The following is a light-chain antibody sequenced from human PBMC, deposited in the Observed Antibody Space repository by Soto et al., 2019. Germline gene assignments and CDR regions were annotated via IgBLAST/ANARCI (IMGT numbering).Light chain of an antibody. CDR1: NIGIKS. CDR3: QVWDGITDQPV. Sequence: SYELTQSPSVSVAPGQTATITCGGDNIGIKSVHWYQRKPGQAPVLVVYDDSGRPSGIPERFSGSNSGNTATLTISRVEAGDEADYCCQVWDGITDQPVFGGGTKLTVL. J-gene: IGLJ2*01. CDR2: DDS. V-gene: IGLV3-21*02.